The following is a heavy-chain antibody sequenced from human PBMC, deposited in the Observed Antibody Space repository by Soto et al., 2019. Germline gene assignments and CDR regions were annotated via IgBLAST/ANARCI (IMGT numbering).Heavy chain of an antibody. CDR3: VRDEAHYDILTGSSLGRAFDI. CDR1: NTSISSSNW. D-gene: IGHD3-9*01. V-gene: IGHV4-4*02. CDR2: IYHTGRT. J-gene: IGHJ3*02. Sequence: QVQLQESGPSLVKPSGTLSLTCVITNTSISSSNWWSWVRQAPGKGLEWIGEIYHTGRTNYAPSLKSRVNMSIDKSNNRFSLRLTSLTAADTAVYYCVRDEAHYDILTGSSLGRAFDIWGQGTMVTVSS.